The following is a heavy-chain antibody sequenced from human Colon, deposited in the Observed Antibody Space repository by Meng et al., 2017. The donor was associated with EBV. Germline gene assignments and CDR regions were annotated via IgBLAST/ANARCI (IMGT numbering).Heavy chain of an antibody. D-gene: IGHD2/OR15-2a*01. Sequence: QVQLVESECEGEMPGASCKVSCKASGYTFSTYTINGVRQAHGRGREWMGWISTNTGTPTYTQGFTVRFVFSLDTSVSTAYLQISSLKAEDTAVYYCARGGNFDPWGQGTLVTVSS. CDR1: GYTFSTYT. CDR2: ISTNTGTP. CDR3: ARGGNFDP. J-gene: IGHJ5*02. V-gene: IGHV7-4-1*02.